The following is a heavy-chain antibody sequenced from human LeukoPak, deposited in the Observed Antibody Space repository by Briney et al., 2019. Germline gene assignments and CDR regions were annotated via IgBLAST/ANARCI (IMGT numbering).Heavy chain of an antibody. D-gene: IGHD2-2*01. CDR1: GGSISSYY. V-gene: IGHV4-59*06. CDR3: ARYLSYCSSTSCYNFDY. CDR2: IYYSGST. J-gene: IGHJ4*02. Sequence: PSETLSLTCTVSGGSISSYYWSWIRQHPGKGLEWIGYIYYSGSTYYNPSLKSRVTISVDTSKNQFSLKLSSVTAADTAVYYCARYLSYCSSTSCYNFDYWGQGTLVTVSS.